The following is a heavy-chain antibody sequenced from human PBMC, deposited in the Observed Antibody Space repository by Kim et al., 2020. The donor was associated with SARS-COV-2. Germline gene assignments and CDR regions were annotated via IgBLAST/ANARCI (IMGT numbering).Heavy chain of an antibody. CDR3: ARDAGSYYYYSMDV. D-gene: IGHD2-15*01. V-gene: IGHV3-30*07. J-gene: IGHJ6*02. Sequence: YADSVKGRFTISRDNSRNTVHLQRNSLRVDDTAVYHCARDAGSYYYYSMDVWGPGTTVTVSS.